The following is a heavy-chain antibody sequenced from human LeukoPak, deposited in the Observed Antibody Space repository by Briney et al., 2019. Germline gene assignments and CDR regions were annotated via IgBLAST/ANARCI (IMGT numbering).Heavy chain of an antibody. J-gene: IGHJ4*02. CDR1: GFIFSSYG. V-gene: IGHV3-23*01. CDR3: AKANRDGYNYFFDY. Sequence: GGSLRLSCAASGFIFSSYGMSWVRQAPGKGLEWVSVISGSGGSTYYADSVKGRFTIYRDNSKNTLYMQMKSLRAEDTAIYYCAKANRDGYNYFFDYWGQGTLVTVSS. CDR2: ISGSGGST. D-gene: IGHD5-24*01.